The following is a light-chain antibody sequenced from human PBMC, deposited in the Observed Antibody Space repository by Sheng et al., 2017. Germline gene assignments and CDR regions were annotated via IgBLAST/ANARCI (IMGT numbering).Light chain of an antibody. V-gene: IGKV3-20*01. CDR1: PSLSSTY. CDR2: GAS. Sequence: EIVLTQSPGTLSLSPGERATLSCRASPSLSSTYLAWYQQKPGQAPRLLIYGASSRATDIPDRFSGSGSGTDFTLTISSLEPEDSAVYYCQQYGSSPRTFGQGTKVEIK. J-gene: IGKJ1*01. CDR3: QQYGSSPRT.